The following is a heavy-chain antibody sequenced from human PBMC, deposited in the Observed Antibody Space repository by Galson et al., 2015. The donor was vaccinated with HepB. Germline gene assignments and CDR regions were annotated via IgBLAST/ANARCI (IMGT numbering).Heavy chain of an antibody. CDR1: GFTFRSYW. Sequence: SLRLSCAASGFTFRSYWMHWVRQAPGKGLVWVSRINSDGSSTSYADSVKGRFTISRDNAKNTLYLQMNSLRAEDTAVYYCARGPLYGDYYYYGMDVWGQGTTVTVSS. CDR3: ARGPLYGDYYYYGMDV. J-gene: IGHJ6*02. V-gene: IGHV3-74*01. CDR2: INSDGSST. D-gene: IGHD4-17*01.